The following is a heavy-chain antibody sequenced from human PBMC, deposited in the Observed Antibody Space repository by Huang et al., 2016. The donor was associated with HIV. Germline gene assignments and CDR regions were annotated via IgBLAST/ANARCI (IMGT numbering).Heavy chain of an antibody. CDR3: ARSAYGDLDY. CDR2: MNPNTGNT. CDR1: GYTFTNYD. Sequence: QVHLVQSGAEVKKPGASVKVSCKASGYTFTNYDINWVRQAPGRGLEGMGWMNPNTGNTGFAQSFQGRVTMTRKTSITTAYMELTSWTSEDTAVYYCARSAYGDLDYWGLGTLVIVSS. D-gene: IGHD4-17*01. V-gene: IGHV1-8*02. J-gene: IGHJ4*02.